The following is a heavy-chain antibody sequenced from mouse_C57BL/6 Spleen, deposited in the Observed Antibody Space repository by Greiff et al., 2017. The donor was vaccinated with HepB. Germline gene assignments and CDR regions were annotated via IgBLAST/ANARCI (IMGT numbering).Heavy chain of an antibody. CDR1: GYAFTNYL. Sequence: QVQLQQSGAELVRPGTSVKVSCKASGYAFTNYLIEWVKQRPGQGLEWIGVINPGSGGTNYNEKFKGKATLTADKSSSTAYMQLSSLTSEDSAVYFCARDGYSPMDYWGQGTSVTVSS. J-gene: IGHJ4*01. D-gene: IGHD2-3*01. CDR2: INPGSGGT. V-gene: IGHV1-54*01. CDR3: ARDGYSPMDY.